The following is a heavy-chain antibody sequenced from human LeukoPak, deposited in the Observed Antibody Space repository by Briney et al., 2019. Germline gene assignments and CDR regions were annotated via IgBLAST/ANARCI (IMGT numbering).Heavy chain of an antibody. CDR2: IYYTGIT. CDR1: GGSISSSSYY. J-gene: IGHJ3*02. Sequence: AETLSLTCTVSGGSISSSSYYWGRIRQPPGKGLEWIGNIYYTGITYYNPSLKSRVTISVDTSKNRFSLKLSSVTAADTAVYYCVRGVRIWGQGTMVTVSS. V-gene: IGHV4-39*01. D-gene: IGHD3-10*01. CDR3: VRGVRI.